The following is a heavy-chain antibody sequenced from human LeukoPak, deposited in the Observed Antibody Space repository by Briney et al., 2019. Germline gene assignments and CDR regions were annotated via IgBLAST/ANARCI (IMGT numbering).Heavy chain of an antibody. Sequence: GGSLRLSCAASGFTFSNHWVSWVRQAPGKGLEWVANIRQDGSAKYYGDSVEGRLTISRDNAKNSLYLQMNSLRAEDTAVYYCARIDSRGSTWDYWGQGTLVTVSS. CDR3: ARIDSRGSTWDY. D-gene: IGHD3-22*01. V-gene: IGHV3-7*01. J-gene: IGHJ4*02. CDR2: IRQDGSAK. CDR1: GFTFSNHW.